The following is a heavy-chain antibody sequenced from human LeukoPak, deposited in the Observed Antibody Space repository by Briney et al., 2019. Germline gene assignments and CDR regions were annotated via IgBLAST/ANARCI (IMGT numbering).Heavy chain of an antibody. CDR3: ATPSGGY. J-gene: IGHJ4*02. V-gene: IGHV3-66*01. Sequence: GGSLRLSCAASGFAVFSNYMNWVRQAPGKGLEWVSVIYSDGDTSYADSVKGRSTISRDISKNTLYLQMNSLRAEDTAVYYCATPSGGYWGQGTLVTVSS. CDR2: IYSDGDT. D-gene: IGHD6-25*01. CDR1: GFAVFSNY.